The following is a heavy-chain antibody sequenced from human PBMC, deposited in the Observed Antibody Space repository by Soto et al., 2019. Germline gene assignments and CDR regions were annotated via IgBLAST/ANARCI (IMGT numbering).Heavy chain of an antibody. J-gene: IGHJ4*02. CDR1: GFTFSSYS. V-gene: IGHV3-30-3*01. CDR2: ISYDGSNK. D-gene: IGHD6-13*01. CDR3: ARARFESIAAAGTGLDY. Sequence: GGSLRLSCAPSGFTFSSYSMHWVRQAPGKWREWVAVISYDGSNKYYADSVKGRFTISRDNSKNTLYLQMNSLRAEDTAVYYCARARFESIAAAGTGLDYWGQGTLVTVSS.